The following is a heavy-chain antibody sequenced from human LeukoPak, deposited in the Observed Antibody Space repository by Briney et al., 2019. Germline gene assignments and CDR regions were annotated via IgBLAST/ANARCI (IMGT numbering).Heavy chain of an antibody. CDR3: ARTCITGTTISPFDY. Sequence: ASVKVSCKXSGYTFTSYYMHWVRQAPGQGLERMGIINPSGGSTSYAQKFQGRVTMTRDTSTSTVYMELSSLRSEDTAVYYCARTCITGTTISPFDYWGQGTLVTVSS. CDR2: INPSGGST. CDR1: GYTFTSYY. D-gene: IGHD1-7*01. V-gene: IGHV1-46*03. J-gene: IGHJ4*02.